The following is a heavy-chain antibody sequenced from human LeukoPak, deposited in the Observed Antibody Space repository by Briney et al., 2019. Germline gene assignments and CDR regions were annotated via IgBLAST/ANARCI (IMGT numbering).Heavy chain of an antibody. D-gene: IGHD1-26*01. CDR1: GGSISSYY. V-gene: IGHV4-4*07. CDR2: IYTSGST. CDR3: ARYRELLNAFDI. J-gene: IGHJ3*02. Sequence: SGTLSLTCTVSGGSISSYYWSWIRQPAGKGLEWIGRIYTSGSTNYNPSLKSRVTMSVDTSKNQFSLKLSSVTAADTAVYYCARYRELLNAFDIWGQGTMVTVSS.